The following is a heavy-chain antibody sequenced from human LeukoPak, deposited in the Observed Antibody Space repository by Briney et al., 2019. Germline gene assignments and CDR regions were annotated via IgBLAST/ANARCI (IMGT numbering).Heavy chain of an antibody. CDR1: GFTFSSYS. J-gene: IGHJ4*02. D-gene: IGHD1/OR15-1a*01. CDR2: ISTSNGNT. V-gene: IGHV3-21*05. Sequence: GGSLRLSCAASGFTFSSYSMNGVRQAPARGLEWLSYISTSNGNTYYADSVKGRFTISRDNAKNSLYLQMNSLSAEDTAVYYCARWNTYGLQYWGQGTLVTVSS. CDR3: ARWNTYGLQY.